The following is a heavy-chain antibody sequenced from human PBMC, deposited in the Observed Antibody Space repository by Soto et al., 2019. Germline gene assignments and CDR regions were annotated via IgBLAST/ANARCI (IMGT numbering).Heavy chain of an antibody. Sequence: SETLSLTCAVSGGSISSSNWWSWVRQPPGKGLEWIGEIYHSGSTNYNPSLKSRVTISVDKSKNQFSLKLSSVTAADTAVYYCARGERWLRFYWFDPWGQGTLVTVSS. CDR3: ARGERWLRFYWFDP. CDR1: GGSISSSNW. J-gene: IGHJ5*02. CDR2: IYHSGST. D-gene: IGHD5-12*01. V-gene: IGHV4-4*02.